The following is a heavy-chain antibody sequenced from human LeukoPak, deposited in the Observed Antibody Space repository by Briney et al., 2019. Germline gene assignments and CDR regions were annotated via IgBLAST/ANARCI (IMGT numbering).Heavy chain of an antibody. Sequence: ASVKVSCKASGYTFTSYDINWVRQATGQGLEWMGWMNPNSGNTGYAQKFQGRVTITRNTSISTAYMELSSLRSEDTAVYYCARRNYIYGSGSYHYYYYYMDVWGKGTTVTVSS. J-gene: IGHJ6*03. D-gene: IGHD3-10*01. CDR1: GYTFTSYD. V-gene: IGHV1-8*03. CDR3: ARRNYIYGSGSYHYYYYYMDV. CDR2: MNPNSGNT.